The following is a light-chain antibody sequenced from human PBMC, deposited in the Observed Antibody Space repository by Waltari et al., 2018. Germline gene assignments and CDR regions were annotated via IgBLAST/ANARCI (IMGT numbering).Light chain of an antibody. CDR1: QSVSIN. J-gene: IGKJ1*01. CDR2: AAS. V-gene: IGKV3-15*01. CDR3: QHYNNWPPGTT. Sequence: EIVMTQSPVTLSVSPGQTATLSCRASQSVSINLAWYQQNPGQAPRLLIYAASTMATGVPARFSGGGSGTEFTLTISSLQSEDFAVYYCQHYNNWPPGTTFGQGTKLEIK.